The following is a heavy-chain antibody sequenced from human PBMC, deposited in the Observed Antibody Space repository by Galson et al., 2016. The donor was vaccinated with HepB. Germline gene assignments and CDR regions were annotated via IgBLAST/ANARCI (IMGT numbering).Heavy chain of an antibody. Sequence: PALVKPTQTLTLTCTFSGFSLTTRGMSVSWIRQPPGKALEWLAVINWDDDKYYSTSVKTRLTISKDTSKNQVVLTMTDMDPVDTGTYYCARSRGSFDWFLDYWGQGTLVTVSS. CDR2: INWDDDK. CDR1: GFSLTTRGMS. CDR3: ARSRGSFDWFLDY. D-gene: IGHD3-9*01. V-gene: IGHV2-70*01. J-gene: IGHJ4*02.